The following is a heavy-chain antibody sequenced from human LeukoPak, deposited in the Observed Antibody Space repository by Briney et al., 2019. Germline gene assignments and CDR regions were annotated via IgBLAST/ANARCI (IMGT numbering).Heavy chain of an antibody. CDR3: ARDSGYSGYSDY. Sequence: GGSLRLSCAASGFTFSDYYMSWIRQAPGKGLEWVSYISSSSSYTDYADSVKGRFTISRDNAKNSLNLQWNSLRAEDTAVYYCARDSGYSGYSDYWGQGTLVTVSS. CDR1: GFTFSDYY. J-gene: IGHJ4*02. CDR2: ISSSSSYT. D-gene: IGHD5-12*01. V-gene: IGHV3-11*05.